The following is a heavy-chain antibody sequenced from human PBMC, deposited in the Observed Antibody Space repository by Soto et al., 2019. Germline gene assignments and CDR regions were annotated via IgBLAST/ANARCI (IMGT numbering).Heavy chain of an antibody. J-gene: IGHJ4*02. CDR2: LSWDRSTV. D-gene: IGHD2-15*01. Sequence: GGSLRLSCVASGSSSDPFTMHWVRELPGKGLEWVAGLSWDRSTVAYADSVQGRFTISRDHAKNSVDLLMDSLRPDDTALYFCAVSSPDIVVLPSSIYFTSWGPGTQVTVSS. CDR1: GSSSDPFT. CDR3: AVSSPDIVVLPSSIYFTS. V-gene: IGHV3-9*02.